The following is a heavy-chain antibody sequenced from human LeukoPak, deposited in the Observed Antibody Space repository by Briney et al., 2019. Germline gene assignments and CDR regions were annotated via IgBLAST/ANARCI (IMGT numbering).Heavy chain of an antibody. J-gene: IGHJ4*02. CDR1: GYTFTSYG. CDR3: ARASSYCGGDCYSGDY. V-gene: IGHV1-69*05. D-gene: IGHD2-21*01. Sequence: SVKVSCKASGYTFTSYGISWVRQAPGHGLEWMGGIIPIFGTANYAQKFQGRVTITTDESTSTAYMELSSLRSEDTAVYYCARASSYCGGDCYSGDYWGQGTLVTVSS. CDR2: IIPIFGTA.